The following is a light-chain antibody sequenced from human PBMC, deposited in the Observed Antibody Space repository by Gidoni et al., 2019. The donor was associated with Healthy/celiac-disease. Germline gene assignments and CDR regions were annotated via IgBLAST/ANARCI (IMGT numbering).Light chain of an antibody. CDR2: GAS. CDR3: QQYGSTPLT. CDR1: LSVSSSY. V-gene: IGKV3-20*01. J-gene: IGKJ4*01. Sequence: VFPRPPGTLSLSPGECATLSCRASLSVSSSYLAWYQQKPGKAPRLLIYGASSRDTGIPERFSGSGSGTDFTLTISRLEPEDFAVYYCQQYGSTPLTFGGGTKVEIK.